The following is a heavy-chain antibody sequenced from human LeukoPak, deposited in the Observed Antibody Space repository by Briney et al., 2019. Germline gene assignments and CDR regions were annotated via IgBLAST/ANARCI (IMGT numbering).Heavy chain of an antibody. CDR3: ARAAFWSGYLFDP. CDR2: INHSGST. J-gene: IGHJ5*02. CDR1: GGSFSGYY. V-gene: IGHV4-34*01. Sequence: SETLSLTCAVYGGSFSGYYWSWIRQPPGKGLEWIGEINHSGSTNYNPSLKSRVTISVDTSKNQFSLKLSSVTAADTAVYYCARAAFWSGYLFDPWGQGTLVAVSS. D-gene: IGHD3-3*01.